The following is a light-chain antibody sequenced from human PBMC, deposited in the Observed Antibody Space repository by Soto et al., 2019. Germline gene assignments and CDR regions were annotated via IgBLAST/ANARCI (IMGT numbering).Light chain of an antibody. CDR3: QKYNSAPA. CDR1: QGISNY. Sequence: DIQMTQSPSSLSASVGDRVTITCRASQGISNYLAWYQQKPGKVPKLLIYAASTLQSGVPSRFSGSGSGTDFTLTISSLQPEDVAGYYCQKYNSAPAFGQGTKVEIK. J-gene: IGKJ1*01. V-gene: IGKV1-27*01. CDR2: AAS.